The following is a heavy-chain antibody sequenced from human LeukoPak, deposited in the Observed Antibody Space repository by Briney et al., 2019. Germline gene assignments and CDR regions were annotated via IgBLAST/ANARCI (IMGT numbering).Heavy chain of an antibody. CDR2: IYYSGST. CDR1: GGSINSGGCF. V-gene: IGHV4-31*03. D-gene: IGHD2-2*01. Sequence: MPSETLSLTCSVSGGSINSGGCFWNWVRQQPGKGLEWIGYIYYSGSTYYNPSLKGRVTISVDTSKNQFSLKLTSVTAADTALYYCARSLGYCGSTSCYRSGFDYWGQGTLVTVSS. CDR3: ARSLGYCGSTSCYRSGFDY. J-gene: IGHJ4*02.